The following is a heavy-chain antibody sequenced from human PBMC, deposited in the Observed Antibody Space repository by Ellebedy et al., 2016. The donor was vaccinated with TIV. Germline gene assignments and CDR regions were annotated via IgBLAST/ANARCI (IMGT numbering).Heavy chain of an antibody. V-gene: IGHV4-34*01. CDR1: GGSFSGYY. CDR3: ARGVPSSMIVVVITSTAFDY. Sequence: SETLSLTCSIYGGSFSGYYWSWIRQPPGKGLEWIGEIHHSGNTNYNPSLKSRVAMSVDTSKNHFSLKLSSVTAADTAVYYCARGVPSSMIVVVITSTAFDYWGQGTLVTVSS. J-gene: IGHJ4*02. CDR2: IHHSGNT. D-gene: IGHD3-22*01.